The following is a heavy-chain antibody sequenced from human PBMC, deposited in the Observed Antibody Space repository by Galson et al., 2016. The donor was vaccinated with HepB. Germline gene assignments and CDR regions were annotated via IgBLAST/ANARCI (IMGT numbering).Heavy chain of an antibody. CDR1: GFTFSTYS. J-gene: IGHJ4*02. CDR2: ISRSSSYI. V-gene: IGHV3-21*01. D-gene: IGHD6-19*01. CDR3: AREGRQYSSGWYNDY. Sequence: SLRLSCAASGFTFSTYSMNWVRQAPGKGLEWVSSISRSSSYIFYADSVKGRFTISRDNAKNSLSLQMNSLRAEDTAVYFCAREGRQYSSGWYNDYWGQGTLVTVSS.